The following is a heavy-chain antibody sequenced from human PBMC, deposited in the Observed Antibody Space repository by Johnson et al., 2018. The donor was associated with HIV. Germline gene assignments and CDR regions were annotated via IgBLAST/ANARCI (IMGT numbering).Heavy chain of an antibody. D-gene: IGHD4-11*01. V-gene: IGHV3-9*01. CDR1: GFTFDDYA. CDR2: ISWNSGSI. CDR3: ARGGLYIQFLAFDAFDI. Sequence: QLVESGGGLVQPGRSLRLSCAASGFTFDDYAMHWVRQAPGKGLEWVSGISWNSGSIGYADSVKGRFTISRDNSKNTLYLQMNSLRPEDTAVYFCARGGLYIQFLAFDAFDIWGQGTMVTVSS. J-gene: IGHJ3*02.